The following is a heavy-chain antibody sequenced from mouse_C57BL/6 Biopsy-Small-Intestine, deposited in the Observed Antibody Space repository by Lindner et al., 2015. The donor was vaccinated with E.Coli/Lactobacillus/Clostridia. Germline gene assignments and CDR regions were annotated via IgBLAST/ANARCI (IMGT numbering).Heavy chain of an antibody. CDR3: AGPLDGYLYYYAMDY. CDR2: INPYNDGT. Sequence: VQLQESGPELVKPGASVKMSCKASGYTFTSYVMHWVKQKPGQGLEWIGYINPYNDGTKYNERFKGKATLTSDKSSNTAYMELSSLTSEDSAVYYCAGPLDGYLYYYAMDYWGQGASVTVSS. V-gene: IGHV1-14*01. D-gene: IGHD2-3*01. CDR1: GYTFTSYV. J-gene: IGHJ4*01.